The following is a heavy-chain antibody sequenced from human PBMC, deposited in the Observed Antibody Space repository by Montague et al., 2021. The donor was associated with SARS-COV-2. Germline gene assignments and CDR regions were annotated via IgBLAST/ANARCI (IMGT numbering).Heavy chain of an antibody. CDR3: ATLPSSITIFGVVQGYYLDD. Sequence: SETLSLTCTVSGASISSRSYYWGWIRQPQGKGLVGFGFKYYSGSTYSNPALKSRVTISVATSKNQFSLKLSSVTAADTAVYYCATLPSSITIFGVVQGYYLDDWGQGTLVTVSS. D-gene: IGHD3-3*01. J-gene: IGHJ4*02. CDR1: GASISSRSYY. V-gene: IGHV4-39*01. CDR2: KYYSGST.